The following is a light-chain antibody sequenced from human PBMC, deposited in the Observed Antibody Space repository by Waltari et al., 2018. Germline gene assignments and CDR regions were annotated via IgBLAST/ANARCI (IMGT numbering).Light chain of an antibody. J-gene: IGLJ3*02. Sequence: QSPLTQPASVSGSPGQSITISCSGTSSDVGRYKYVSWFQPLPGHAPKLMIYDVNNRPSGVSTRFSGSKSGNTASLTISGLQAEDEADYYCSSYTADTTRVFGGGTKLTVL. CDR3: SSYTADTTRV. V-gene: IGLV2-14*03. CDR2: DVN. CDR1: SSDVGRYKY.